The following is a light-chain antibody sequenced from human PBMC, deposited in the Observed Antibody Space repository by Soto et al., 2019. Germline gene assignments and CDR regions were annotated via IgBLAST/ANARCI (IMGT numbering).Light chain of an antibody. J-gene: IGKJ2*01. CDR2: GGS. V-gene: IGKV3-15*01. CDR1: ERLFGF. CDR3: QSYNDWPFA. Sequence: EIVLTQSPATLSVSPGDRDTLSCRASERLFGFLAWYQQKPGQSPRLLIYGGSTRATGIPARFSGSGSATDFTLTISSLQSEDFAVYFCQSYNDWPFASGLGTKLEI.